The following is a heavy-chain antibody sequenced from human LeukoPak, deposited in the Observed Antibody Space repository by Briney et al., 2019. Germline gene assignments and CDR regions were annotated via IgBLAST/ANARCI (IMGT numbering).Heavy chain of an antibody. CDR2: ISSSSSTM. CDR3: APLAVAGPDFDH. J-gene: IGHJ4*02. D-gene: IGHD6-19*01. Sequence: PGGSLRLSCAASGFTFSSYSMNWVRQAPGKGLEWVSYISSSSSTMYYADSVKGRFTISRDNAKNSLYLQMNSLRAEDTAVYYCAPLAVAGPDFDHWGQGTLVTVSS. V-gene: IGHV3-48*01. CDR1: GFTFSSYS.